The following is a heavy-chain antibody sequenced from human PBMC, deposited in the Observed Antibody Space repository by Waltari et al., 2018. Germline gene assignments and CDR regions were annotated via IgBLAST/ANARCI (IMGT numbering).Heavy chain of an antibody. CDR2: IVVGSGNT. V-gene: IGHV1-58*01. J-gene: IGHJ4*02. CDR1: GFPFTRSA. Sequence: QLQLVQSGPAVKKPGTTGQASCKALGFPFTRSALQWVRQARGQRLEWIGWIVVGSGNTNYAQKFQERVTITRDMSTSTAYMELSSLRSEDTAVYYCAADLYGSGSLDYWGQGTLVTVSS. D-gene: IGHD3-10*01. CDR3: AADLYGSGSLDY.